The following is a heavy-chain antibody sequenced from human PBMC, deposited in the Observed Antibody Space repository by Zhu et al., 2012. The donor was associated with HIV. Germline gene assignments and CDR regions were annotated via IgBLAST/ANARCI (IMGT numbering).Heavy chain of an antibody. CDR2: INHSGNT. V-gene: IGHV4-34*01. CDR1: GASFSPYY. J-gene: IGHJ1*01. Sequence: QVQLQQWGAGLLKPSETLSLTCAVYGASFSPYYWTWLRQSPGKGLERIGDINHSGNTNYNSSFKSRVTISIDNSKNQFSLSLKSVTADDSAVYFCAGQIAVADARPGYFDRWGQGTLVTVSS. CDR3: AGQIAVADARPGYFDR. D-gene: IGHD2-21*01.